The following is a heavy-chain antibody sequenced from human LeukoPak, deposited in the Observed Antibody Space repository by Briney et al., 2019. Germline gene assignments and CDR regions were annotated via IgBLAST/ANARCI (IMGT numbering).Heavy chain of an antibody. CDR1: GFTFSSYA. J-gene: IGHJ4*02. V-gene: IGHV3-23*01. Sequence: GGSLRLSCAASGFTFSSYAMSWVRQAPGKGLEWVSAISGSGGSTYYADSVKGRFTISRDNSKNTLYLQMNSLRAEDTAVYYCAKALSDRLLYEVGDYWGQGTLVTVSS. CDR3: AKALSDRLLYEVGDY. CDR2: ISGSGGST. D-gene: IGHD2-2*02.